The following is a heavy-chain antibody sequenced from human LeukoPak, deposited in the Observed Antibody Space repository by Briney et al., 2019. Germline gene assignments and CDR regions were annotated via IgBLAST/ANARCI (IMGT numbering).Heavy chain of an antibody. Sequence: SETLSLTCTVPGGSISSYYWSWIRQPPGKGLEWIGSIYYSGSTYYNPSLKSRVTISVDTSKNQFSLKLSSVTAADTAVYYCARHIGVSSGYFDYWGQGTLVTVSS. CDR2: IYYSGST. J-gene: IGHJ4*02. D-gene: IGHD3-22*01. CDR3: ARHIGVSSGYFDY. CDR1: GGSISSYY. V-gene: IGHV4-39*01.